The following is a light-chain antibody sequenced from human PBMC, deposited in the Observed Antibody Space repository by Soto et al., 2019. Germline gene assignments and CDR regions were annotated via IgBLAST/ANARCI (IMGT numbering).Light chain of an antibody. CDR1: SSDIGNYNY. CDR2: DVT. Sequence: QSVLTQPASVSGSPGQSITISCTGTSSDIGNYNYVSWFQQHPGKAPKLIIFDVTNRPSRVSNRFSGSKSGNTASLTISGLQAEDWAHYYGSSYKYTGTPYVFGPGTKVSVL. J-gene: IGLJ1*01. CDR3: SSYKYTGTPYV. V-gene: IGLV2-14*01.